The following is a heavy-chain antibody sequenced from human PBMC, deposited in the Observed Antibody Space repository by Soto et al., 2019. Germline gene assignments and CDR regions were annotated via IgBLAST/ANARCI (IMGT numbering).Heavy chain of an antibody. CDR1: GGSFSGYY. Sequence: PSETLSLTCVVYGGSFSGYYWSWIRQPPGKGLEWIGEINPSGSTNYNPSLKSRVTISIDTPKNQFSLKLSSVTAADTAVYYCARGGFTYDSSGYYSYHFDYWGQGTQVTVSS. CDR3: ARGGFTYDSSGYYSYHFDY. J-gene: IGHJ4*02. V-gene: IGHV4-34*01. D-gene: IGHD3-22*01. CDR2: INPSGST.